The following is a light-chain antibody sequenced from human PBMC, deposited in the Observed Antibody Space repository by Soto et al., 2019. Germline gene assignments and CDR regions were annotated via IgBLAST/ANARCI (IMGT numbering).Light chain of an antibody. Sequence: QSALTQSASVSGSPGQSITISCTGTSSDVGGYNYVSWYQQHPGKAPKLIIYDVSNRPSGVSTRFSGSKSGNTASLTISGLQAEDEADYSCSSYTSTTSWVFCGGTKVTVL. J-gene: IGLJ3*02. CDR3: SSYTSTTSWV. CDR1: SSDVGGYNY. CDR2: DVS. V-gene: IGLV2-14*01.